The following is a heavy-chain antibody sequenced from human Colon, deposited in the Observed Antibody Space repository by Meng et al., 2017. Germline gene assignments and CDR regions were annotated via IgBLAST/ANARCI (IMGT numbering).Heavy chain of an antibody. D-gene: IGHD6-19*01. CDR1: GFTFGRSA. J-gene: IGHJ4*02. CDR2: ISGSGTTL. Sequence: GESLKISCEASGFTFGRSAMNWVRQAPGKGLEWVSYISGSGTTLYYADSVKGRFTISRDNAKNSLFLQMNSLRAEDTAIYYCARDVLSSEWGDDWGQGTVVTVSS. V-gene: IGHV3-48*03. CDR3: ARDVLSSEWGDD.